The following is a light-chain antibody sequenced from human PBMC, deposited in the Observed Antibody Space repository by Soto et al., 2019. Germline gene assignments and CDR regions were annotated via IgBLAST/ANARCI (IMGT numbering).Light chain of an antibody. CDR2: GAS. CDR1: QSISYN. V-gene: IGKV3-20*01. Sequence: EIVMTQSPATLFVSPGQRATRSCRASQSISYNLVWYQQKPGQPHRLLIYGASNRATGIPDRGSGRGSGTDCTLTSSRLEPEDVAVYYCQQYGSSPWTFGQGTKVENK. CDR3: QQYGSSPWT. J-gene: IGKJ1*01.